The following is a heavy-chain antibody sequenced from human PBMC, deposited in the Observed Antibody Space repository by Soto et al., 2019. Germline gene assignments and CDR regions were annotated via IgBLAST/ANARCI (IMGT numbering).Heavy chain of an antibody. CDR3: AREGWDYDILTGYFDY. CDR1: GFTFSSYA. D-gene: IGHD3-9*01. J-gene: IGHJ4*02. Sequence: PGGSLRLSCAASGFTFSSYAMHWVRQAPGKGLEWVAVISYDGSNKYYADSVKGRFTISRDNSKNTLYLQMNSLRAEDTAVYYCAREGWDYDILTGYFDYWGQGTLVTVSS. V-gene: IGHV3-30-3*01. CDR2: ISYDGSNK.